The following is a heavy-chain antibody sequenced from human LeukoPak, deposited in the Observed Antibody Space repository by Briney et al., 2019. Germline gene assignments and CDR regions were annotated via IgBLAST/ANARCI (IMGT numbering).Heavy chain of an antibody. V-gene: IGHV3-23*01. CDR2: ISGSGGST. CDR3: AKGVLMVYAIKENWFDL. Sequence: GGSLRLSCAASGFTFSSYAMSWVRQAPGKGLEWVSAISGSGGSTYYADSVKGRFTISRDNSKNTLYLQMNSLRAEDTAVYYCAKGVLMVYAIKENWFDLWGQGTLVTVSS. CDR1: GFTFSSYA. D-gene: IGHD2-8*01. J-gene: IGHJ5*02.